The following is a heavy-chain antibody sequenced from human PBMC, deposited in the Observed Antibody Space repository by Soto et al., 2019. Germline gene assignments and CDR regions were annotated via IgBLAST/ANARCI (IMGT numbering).Heavy chain of an antibody. V-gene: IGHV3-21*01. CDR3: ARDPDLRNHGDYVFYYYYGMDV. Sequence: GGSLRLSCAASGFTFSSYSMNWVRQAPGKGLEWVSSISSSSSYIYYADSVKGRFTISRDNAKNSLYLQMNSLRAEDTAVYYCARDPDLRNHGDYVFYYYYGMDVWGQGTTVTVSS. CDR2: ISSSSSYI. CDR1: GFTFSSYS. J-gene: IGHJ6*02. D-gene: IGHD4-17*01.